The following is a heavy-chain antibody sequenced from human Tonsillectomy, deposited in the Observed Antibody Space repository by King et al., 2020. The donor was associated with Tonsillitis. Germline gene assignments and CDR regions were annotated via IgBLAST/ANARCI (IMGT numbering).Heavy chain of an antibody. D-gene: IGHD4-23*01. CDR2: FDPEDGET. CDR1: GYTLTELS. J-gene: IGHJ6*02. V-gene: IGHV1-24*01. Sequence: VQLVESGAEVKKPGASVKVSCKVSGYTLTELSMHWVRQAPGKGLEWMGGFDPEDGETIYAQKFQGRVTMTEDTSTNTAYMELSSLRSEDTAVYFCATDREVSGLTLYYYYGMDVWGQGTTVTVSS. CDR3: ATDREVSGLTLYYYYGMDV.